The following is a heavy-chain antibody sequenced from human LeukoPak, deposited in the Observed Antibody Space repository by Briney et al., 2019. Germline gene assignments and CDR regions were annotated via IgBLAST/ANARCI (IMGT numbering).Heavy chain of an antibody. Sequence: PGGSLRLSCAASGFSFSNYPMHWVRQAPGKGLEWVAVIANDGKDKHNADSVKGRFTISRDNPKNTLYLQMNSLRAEDTAMYYCARDLTIAAANYYFDNWGQGTLVTVSS. CDR3: ARDLTIAAANYYFDN. CDR1: GFSFSNYP. J-gene: IGHJ4*02. V-gene: IGHV3-30*04. CDR2: IANDGKDK. D-gene: IGHD6-13*01.